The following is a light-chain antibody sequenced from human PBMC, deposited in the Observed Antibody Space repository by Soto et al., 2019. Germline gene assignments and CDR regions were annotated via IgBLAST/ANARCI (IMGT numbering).Light chain of an antibody. J-gene: IGLJ2*01. Sequence: SYELTQPPSMSVAPGKTAKITCGGNNIGSKSVHWYQQKPGQAPVLVIYYDRARPSGIPERCSGSNSGSTATLSIGRVEAGDEADYYCQVWDSSSDHVVFGGGTKLTVL. CDR1: NIGSKS. V-gene: IGLV3-21*04. CDR3: QVWDSSSDHVV. CDR2: YDR.